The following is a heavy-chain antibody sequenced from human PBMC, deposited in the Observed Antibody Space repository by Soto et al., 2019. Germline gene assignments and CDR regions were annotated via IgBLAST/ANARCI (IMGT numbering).Heavy chain of an antibody. V-gene: IGHV3-30*01. D-gene: IGHD2-15*01. J-gene: IGHJ5*02. Sequence: WGSVRLSCAASGFGVTGYTMYWVRQSPGKGLEGVAIISDDGRNDYYADSVRGRFTISRDNSRNTLHLQMTSLRDDDTALYYCARDRALAFCSGGVRGILDPSGRGAXVTASS. CDR2: ISDDGRND. CDR1: GFGVTGYT. CDR3: ARDRALAFCSGGVRGILDP.